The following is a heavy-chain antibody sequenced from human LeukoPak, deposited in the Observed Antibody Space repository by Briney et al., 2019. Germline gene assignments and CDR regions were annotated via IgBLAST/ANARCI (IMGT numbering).Heavy chain of an antibody. V-gene: IGHV1-69*02. J-gene: IGHJ4*02. CDR3: ARRYGRGPADY. D-gene: IGHD5-24*01. CDR1: GGTFSSYT. Sequence: SVKVSCKASGGTFSSYTISWVRQAPGQGLEWMGRIIPILGMANYAQKFQGRVTITADKSTSTAYMELSSLRSEDTAVYYCARRYGRGPADYWGQGTLVTVSS. CDR2: IIPILGMA.